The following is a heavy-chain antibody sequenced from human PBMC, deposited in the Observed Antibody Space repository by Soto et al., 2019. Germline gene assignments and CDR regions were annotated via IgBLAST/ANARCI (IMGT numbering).Heavy chain of an antibody. V-gene: IGHV4-59*01. CDR1: GGSISSYY. CDR2: IYYSGST. Sequence: PSETLSLTCTVSGGSISSYYWSWIRQPPGKGLEWIGYIYYSGSTNYNPSLKSRVTISVDTSKNQFSLKLSSVTAADTAVYYCARGAPIAAALYNWFDPWGQGTLVTVSS. J-gene: IGHJ5*02. D-gene: IGHD6-13*01. CDR3: ARGAPIAAALYNWFDP.